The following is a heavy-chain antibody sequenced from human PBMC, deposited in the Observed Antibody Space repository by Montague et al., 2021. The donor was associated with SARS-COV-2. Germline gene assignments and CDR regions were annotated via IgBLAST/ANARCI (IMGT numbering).Heavy chain of an antibody. J-gene: IGHJ5*02. CDR1: GGSFNNYY. CDR2: IDQGGAT. D-gene: IGHD6-13*01. V-gene: IGHV4-34*01. CDR3: ARGEYSSSWYGSHNWFDP. Sequence: SETLSLTCAVYGGSFNNYYWTWIRQAPGKGLEWIGEIDQGGATNYSPSLRSRLTLSVDTSKNQFSLKLRSVTAADTAVYYCARGEYSSSWYGSHNWFDPWGQGTLVTVSS.